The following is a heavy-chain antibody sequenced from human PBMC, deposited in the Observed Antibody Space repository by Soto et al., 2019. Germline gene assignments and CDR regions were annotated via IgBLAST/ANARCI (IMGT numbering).Heavy chain of an antibody. D-gene: IGHD1-7*01. CDR2: IYTSGST. J-gene: IGHJ4*02. V-gene: IGHV4-4*07. CDR1: GGSISSYY. Sequence: AETLSVTCTVSGGSISSYYWSWIRQPAGKGLEWIGRIYTSGSTSYNPSLKSRVTMSVDTSKNQFSLKLRYVNAADKAVFYCKRLRGGNYSDQYDGDEWGKGTLVTVS. CDR3: KRLRGGNYSDQYDGDE.